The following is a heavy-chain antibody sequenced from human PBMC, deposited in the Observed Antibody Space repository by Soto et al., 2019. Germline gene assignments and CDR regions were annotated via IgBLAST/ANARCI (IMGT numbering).Heavy chain of an antibody. Sequence: GGSLRLYGAASGFTCSGYSMNWVGQAPGEGLEWVASISTRSDIYYADSVKGRFTISRDNAKNSVSLQMNSLRAEDTAVYYCGREETAWPLAYGLDVWGQGTTVTVSS. V-gene: IGHV3-21*01. CDR3: GREETAWPLAYGLDV. CDR2: ISTRSDI. J-gene: IGHJ6*02. CDR1: GFTCSGYS. D-gene: IGHD2-21*02.